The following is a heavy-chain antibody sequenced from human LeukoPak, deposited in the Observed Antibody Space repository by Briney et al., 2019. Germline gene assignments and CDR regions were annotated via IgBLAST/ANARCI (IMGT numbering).Heavy chain of an antibody. V-gene: IGHV4-38-2*02. CDR3: ARRDFSSWYLFDY. J-gene: IGHJ4*02. D-gene: IGHD6-13*01. CDR2: IYHSGST. Sequence: SETLSLTCTVSGYSISSGYYWGWIRQPPGKGLEWIGSIYHSGSTYYNPSLKSRVTISVDTSKNQFSLKLSSVTAADTAVYYCARRDFSSWYLFDYWGQGTLVTVSS. CDR1: GYSISSGYY.